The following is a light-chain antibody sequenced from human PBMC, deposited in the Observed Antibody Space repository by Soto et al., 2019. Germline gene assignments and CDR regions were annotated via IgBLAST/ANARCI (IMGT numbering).Light chain of an antibody. CDR2: GAS. V-gene: IGKV3-15*01. Sequence: EIVMTQSPGTLSVSPGERATLSCRASQSVGSNLAWYQQEPGQAPRLLIYGASTRATGIPARFSGSGSGTEFTLTISSLQSEDFAVYYCQQYNNWPPLTFGGGTKVEIK. J-gene: IGKJ4*01. CDR1: QSVGSN. CDR3: QQYNNWPPLT.